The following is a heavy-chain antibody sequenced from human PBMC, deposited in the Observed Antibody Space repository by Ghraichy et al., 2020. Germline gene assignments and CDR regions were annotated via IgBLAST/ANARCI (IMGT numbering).Heavy chain of an antibody. J-gene: IGHJ2*01. CDR3: ARVDSSGWYGRPYWYFDL. D-gene: IGHD6-19*01. Sequence: GGSLRLSCAASGFIVSNNYMSWVRQAPGKGLEWVSFIYSGGTTYYADSVKGRFTISRDNSKNTLYLQMNSLRAEDTAVYYCARVDSSGWYGRPYWYFDLWGRGTLVTVSS. V-gene: IGHV3-53*01. CDR1: GFIVSNNY. CDR2: IYSGGTT.